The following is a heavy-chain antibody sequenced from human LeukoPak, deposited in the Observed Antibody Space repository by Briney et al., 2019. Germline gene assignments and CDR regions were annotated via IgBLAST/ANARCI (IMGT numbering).Heavy chain of an antibody. CDR3: ARILDSAWGELGY. CDR2: IRSDGSNK. CDR1: GFSFSSYG. J-gene: IGHJ4*02. V-gene: IGHV3-30*02. Sequence: RGSLRLSCAGSGFSFSSYGMHWVRQVPGKGLEWMAFIRSDGSNKYYADSVKGRFTISRDNSKNTLYLQMSSLRAEDTAVYYCARILDSAWGELGYWGQGTLVTVSS. D-gene: IGHD6-19*01.